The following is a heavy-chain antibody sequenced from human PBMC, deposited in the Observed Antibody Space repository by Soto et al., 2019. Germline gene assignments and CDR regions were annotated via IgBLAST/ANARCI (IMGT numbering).Heavy chain of an antibody. J-gene: IGHJ5*02. CDR2: IYYSGST. Sequence: PSEPLSLTCTVSGGSISSSSYYWGWIRQPPGKGLEWIGSIYYSGSTYYNPSLKSRVTISVDTSKNQFSLKLSSVTAADTAVYYCAREPSSLAARPDWFDPWGQGTLVTVSS. D-gene: IGHD6-6*01. V-gene: IGHV4-39*02. CDR1: GGSISSSSYY. CDR3: AREPSSLAARPDWFDP.